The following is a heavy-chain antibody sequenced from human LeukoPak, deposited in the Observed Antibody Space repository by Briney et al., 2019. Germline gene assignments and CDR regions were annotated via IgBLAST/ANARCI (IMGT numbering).Heavy chain of an antibody. J-gene: IGHJ4*02. CDR3: AKGYCSSTCSSLFDY. D-gene: IGHD2-2*01. V-gene: IGHV3-9*03. CDR2: ISWNSGSI. Sequence: GGSLRLSCAASGFTFDDYAMHWVRQARGKGQEWVSGISWNSGSIGYADSVKGRFTISRDNAKNSLYLQMNTLRAEDMALYYCAKGYCSSTCSSLFDYWGQGTLVTVSS. CDR1: GFTFDDYA.